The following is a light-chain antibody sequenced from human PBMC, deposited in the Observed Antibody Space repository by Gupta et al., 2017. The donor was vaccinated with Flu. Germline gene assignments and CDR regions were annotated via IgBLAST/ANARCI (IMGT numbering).Light chain of an antibody. J-gene: IGLJ2*01. Sequence: QSALTQPASVSGSPGQSITISCTGTSSHIGSYNYVSWYQQHPGQAPKLLIYGVTNRPSGVSNRFSASKSGETASLTISGLQAEDEADDYCSSCISSSTLVFGGGTKLTVL. CDR1: SSHIGSYNY. CDR3: SSCISSSTLV. V-gene: IGLV2-14*01. CDR2: GVT.